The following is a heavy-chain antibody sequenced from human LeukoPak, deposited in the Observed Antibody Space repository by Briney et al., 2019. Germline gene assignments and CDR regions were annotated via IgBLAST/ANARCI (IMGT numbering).Heavy chain of an antibody. CDR2: ISAYNGNT. CDR3: ARVQDGDNLDY. D-gene: IGHD4-17*01. CDR1: GYTFTSYG. V-gene: IGHV1-18*04. Sequence: ASVKVSCKASGYTFTSYGISWVRQAPGQGLEWVGWISAYNGNTNYAHRLQGRVTMTTDTSTSTVYMELRSLRSDDTAVYYCARVQDGDNLDYWGQGTLVTVSS. J-gene: IGHJ4*02.